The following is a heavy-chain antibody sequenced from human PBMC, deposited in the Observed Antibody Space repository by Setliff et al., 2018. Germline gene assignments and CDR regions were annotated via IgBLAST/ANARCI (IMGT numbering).Heavy chain of an antibody. CDR1: GGSISSHY. D-gene: IGHD3-3*01. V-gene: IGHV4-34*01. CDR3: ARVRVVIRRNYFDY. Sequence: PSETLSLTCTVSGGSISSHYWSWIRQPPGKGLEWIGEIHHSGSTNYNPSLKSRVTISVDTSKNQFSLKLSSVTAADTAVYYCARVRVVIRRNYFDYWGQGTLVTVS. J-gene: IGHJ4*02. CDR2: IHHSGST.